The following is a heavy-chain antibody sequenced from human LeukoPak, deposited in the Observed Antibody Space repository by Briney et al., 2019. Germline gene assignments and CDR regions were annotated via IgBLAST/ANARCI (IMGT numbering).Heavy chain of an antibody. Sequence: ASVKVSCKVSGYTLTELSTHWVRQAPGKGLEWMGGFDPEDGETIYAQKFQGRVTMTEDTSTDTAYMELSSLRSEDTAVYYCATMPAGYSSSWYHSDYWGQGTLVTVSS. CDR1: GYTLTELS. D-gene: IGHD6-13*01. J-gene: IGHJ4*02. V-gene: IGHV1-24*01. CDR3: ATMPAGYSSSWYHSDY. CDR2: FDPEDGET.